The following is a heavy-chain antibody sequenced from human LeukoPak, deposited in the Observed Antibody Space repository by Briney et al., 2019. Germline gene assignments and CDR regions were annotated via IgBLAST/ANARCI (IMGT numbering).Heavy chain of an antibody. D-gene: IGHD6-13*01. V-gene: IGHV4-34*01. CDR3: ARGLDIAAAGTFYMDV. CDR1: GGSFSAYY. Sequence: SSETLSLTCAVYGGSFSAYYWTWIRQPPGKGLEWIGEINPGGVTNYNPSLKSRVNLSLDTSKNQFSLKLNSVTAADTAVYYCARGLDIAAAGTFYMDVWDKGTTVTVSS. J-gene: IGHJ6*03. CDR2: INPGGVT.